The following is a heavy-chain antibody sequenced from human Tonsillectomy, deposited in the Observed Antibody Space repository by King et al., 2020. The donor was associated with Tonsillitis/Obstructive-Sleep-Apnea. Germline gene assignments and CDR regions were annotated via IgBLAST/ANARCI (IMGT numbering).Heavy chain of an antibody. D-gene: IGHD4-17*01. CDR1: GFTFSDYA. CDR2: VSVSGRST. CDR3: AVSTDYGDYVLGY. Sequence: VQLVESGGGLVQPGGSLRLSCAVSGFTFSDYAMSWVRQAPGKGLEWVSTVSVSGRSTYYGDSVKGRFTISRDNSKNTLCLQMNSLRAEDTAVYYCAVSTDYGDYVLGYWGQGTLVTVSS. J-gene: IGHJ4*02. V-gene: IGHV3-23*04.